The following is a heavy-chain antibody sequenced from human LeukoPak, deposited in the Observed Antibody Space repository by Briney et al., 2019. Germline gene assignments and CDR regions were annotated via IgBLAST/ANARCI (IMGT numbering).Heavy chain of an antibody. Sequence: SETLSLTCTVPGASLRCYHGIWVSQPPGRGLEWIGYMYYSGSTNFNPSLKSRVTLSIDTSRNQFSLKLATVTAADTAFYFFARDLGRDCYNHFDSWGQGTLVTVSS. D-gene: IGHD5-24*01. J-gene: IGHJ4*02. V-gene: IGHV4-59*01. CDR2: MYYSGST. CDR3: ARDLGRDCYNHFDS. CDR1: GASLRCYH.